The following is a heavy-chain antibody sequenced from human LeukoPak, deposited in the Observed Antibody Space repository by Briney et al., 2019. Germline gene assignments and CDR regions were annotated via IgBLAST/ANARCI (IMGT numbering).Heavy chain of an antibody. Sequence: ASVKVSCKASGGTFSSYAISWVRQAPGQGLEWMGGIIPIFGTTNYAQKFQGRVTITADESTSTAYMELSSLRSEDTAVYYCARGVKWNYLSYWGQGTLVTVSS. V-gene: IGHV1-69*13. D-gene: IGHD1-7*01. CDR2: IIPIFGTT. CDR1: GGTFSSYA. CDR3: ARGVKWNYLSY. J-gene: IGHJ4*02.